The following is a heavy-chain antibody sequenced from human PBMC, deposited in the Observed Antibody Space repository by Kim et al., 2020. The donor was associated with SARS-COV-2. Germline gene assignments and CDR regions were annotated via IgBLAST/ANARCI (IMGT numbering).Heavy chain of an antibody. J-gene: IGHJ3*02. Sequence: GGSLRLSCAASGFTFSSYAMSWVRQAPGKGLEWVSAISGSGGSTYYADSVKGRFTISRDNSKNTLYLQMNSLRAEDTAVYYCAKFQRRWELLFTASDAFDIWGQGTMVTVSS. D-gene: IGHD1-26*01. V-gene: IGHV3-23*01. CDR1: GFTFSSYA. CDR3: AKFQRRWELLFTASDAFDI. CDR2: ISGSGGST.